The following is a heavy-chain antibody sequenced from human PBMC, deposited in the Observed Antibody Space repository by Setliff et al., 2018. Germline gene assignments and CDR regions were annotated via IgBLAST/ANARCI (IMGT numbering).Heavy chain of an antibody. D-gene: IGHD3-22*01. V-gene: IGHV1-46*01. J-gene: IGHJ3*02. Sequence: EASVKVSCKASGYTFTSHYMHWVRQAPGLGLEWMGTINPSSGRASYAQKFQGRVTMTRDTSTSTVYMDMSSLRSEDTAVYYCARDVFPYHYEGAFDIWGQGKMVTVSS. CDR2: INPSSGRA. CDR1: GYTFTSHY. CDR3: ARDVFPYHYEGAFDI.